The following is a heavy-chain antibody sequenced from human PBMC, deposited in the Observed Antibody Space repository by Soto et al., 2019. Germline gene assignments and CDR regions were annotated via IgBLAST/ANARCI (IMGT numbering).Heavy chain of an antibody. J-gene: IGHJ4*02. CDR2: INHSGSP. CDR3: ARGKLIAAAGIDY. V-gene: IGHV4-34*01. D-gene: IGHD6-13*01. CDR1: GGSFSGYY. Sequence: QVQLQQWGAGLLKPSETLSLTCAVYGGSFSGYYWSWIRQPPGKGLEWIGEINHSGSPNYNPTLKSRVTISVDTSKSQSSMELSSVTAADTAVYYCARGKLIAAAGIDYWGQGTLVTVSS.